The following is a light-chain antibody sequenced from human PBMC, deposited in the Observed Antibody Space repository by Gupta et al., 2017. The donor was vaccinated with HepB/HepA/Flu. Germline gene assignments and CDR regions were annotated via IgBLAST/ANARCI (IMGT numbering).Light chain of an antibody. J-gene: IGKJ3*01. CDR3: QQRSNGPPFT. V-gene: IGKV3-11*01. Sequence: IVLTQSPATLSLSPGERATLSCRASQSVSSYLAWYQQKPGQAPRLLIYDASNRATGIPARFSGSGSGTDFTLTISSLEPEDFAVYYGQQRSNGPPFTFGPGTKVDIK. CDR2: DAS. CDR1: QSVSSY.